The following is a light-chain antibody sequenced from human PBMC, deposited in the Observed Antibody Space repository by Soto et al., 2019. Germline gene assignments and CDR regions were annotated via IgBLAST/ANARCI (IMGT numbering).Light chain of an antibody. Sequence: DIQMTQSPSSLSASVGDRVTITCRASQSISSYLNWYQQKPGKAPKLLIYAASSLQSGVPSRFSGSGSGTDFTLTISSLQPEDFATYYFQQSYSTPRTFGQGNKLEIK. CDR1: QSISSY. CDR3: QQSYSTPRT. J-gene: IGKJ2*01. CDR2: AAS. V-gene: IGKV1-39*01.